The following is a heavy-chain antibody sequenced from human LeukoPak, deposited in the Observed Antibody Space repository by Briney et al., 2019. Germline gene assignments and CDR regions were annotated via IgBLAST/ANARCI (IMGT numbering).Heavy chain of an antibody. CDR1: GFTFSDYY. CDR3: AREVDTSGYYLAYFDY. V-gene: IGHV3-11*04. J-gene: IGHJ4*02. CDR2: ISSSGSTI. Sequence: GGSLRLSCAASGFTFSDYYMSWIRQAPGKGLEWVSYISSSGSTIYYADSVKGRFTISRDNAKNTLYLQMTGLRADDTAVYCCAREVDTSGYYLAYFDYWGQGTLVTVSS. D-gene: IGHD3-22*01.